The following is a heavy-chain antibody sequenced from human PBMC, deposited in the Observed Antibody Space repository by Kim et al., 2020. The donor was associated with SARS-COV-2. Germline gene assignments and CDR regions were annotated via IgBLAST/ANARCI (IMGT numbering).Heavy chain of an antibody. D-gene: IGHD6-19*01. CDR2: ISWNSGSI. V-gene: IGHV3-9*01. J-gene: IGHJ4*02. CDR3: AKDASSGWSHFDY. CDR1: GFTFDDYA. Sequence: GGSLRLSCAASGFTFDDYAMHWVRQAPGKGLEWVSGISWNSGSIGYADSVKGRFTISRDNAKNSLYLQMNSLRAEDTALYYCAKDASSGWSHFDYWGQGTLVTVSS.